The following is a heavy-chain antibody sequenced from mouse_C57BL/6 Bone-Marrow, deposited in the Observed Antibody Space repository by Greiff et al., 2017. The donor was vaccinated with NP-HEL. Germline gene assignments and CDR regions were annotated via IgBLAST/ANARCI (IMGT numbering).Heavy chain of an antibody. V-gene: IGHV2-2*01. D-gene: IGHD2-3*01. CDR2: IWSGGST. J-gene: IGHJ4*01. Sequence: VMLVESGPGLVQPSQSLSITCTVSGFSLTSYGVHWVRQSPGKGLEWLGVIWSGGSTDYNAAFISRLSISKDNSKSQVFFKMNSMQADDTAIYYCAKDGYYPYAMDYWGQGTSVTVSS. CDR3: AKDGYYPYAMDY. CDR1: GFSLTSYG.